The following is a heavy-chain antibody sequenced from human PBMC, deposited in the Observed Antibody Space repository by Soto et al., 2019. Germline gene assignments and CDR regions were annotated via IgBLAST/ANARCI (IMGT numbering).Heavy chain of an antibody. CDR3: ASLNYDYGRKYFDS. V-gene: IGHV4-34*01. J-gene: IGHJ4*01. CDR1: GGSFSGYI. Sequence: SETLSLTCDVYGGSFSGYIWTWIRQTPGKGLQWIGQINHSGSANYNPSLKTRVSLFLHTSENQFSLRLTSVTAADTAVYFCASLNYDYGRKYFDSWGHGTLVTVSS. CDR2: INHSGSA. D-gene: IGHD4-17*01.